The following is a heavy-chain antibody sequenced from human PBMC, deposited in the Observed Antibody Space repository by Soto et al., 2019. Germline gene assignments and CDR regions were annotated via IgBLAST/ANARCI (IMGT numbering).Heavy chain of an antibody. CDR1: GFTFSSYG. V-gene: IGHV3-23*01. Sequence: GGSLRLSFAASGFTFSSYGMTWVRQAPGKGLEWVSFSSATGAGTYYADSVKGRFTISRDNSKNTLYLQMTSLRADDTAVYYCAKDRRAGGNYGFYSDFWGQGALVTVSS. D-gene: IGHD1-7*01. J-gene: IGHJ4*02. CDR3: AKDRRAGGNYGFYSDF. CDR2: SSATGAGT.